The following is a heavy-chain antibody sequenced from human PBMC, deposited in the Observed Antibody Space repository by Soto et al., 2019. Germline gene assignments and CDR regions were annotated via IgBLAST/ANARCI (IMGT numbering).Heavy chain of an antibody. V-gene: IGHV3-74*01. CDR2: INSDGSST. D-gene: IGHD6-19*01. J-gene: IGHJ4*02. Sequence: AGGSLRLSCAASGFSFSNYWMHWVRQVPGKGLVWVSRINSDGSSTTYADSVKGRFTISRDNAKNTLYLQMNSLGAEDTAVYYCARDPAPIGWYDYWGQGTLVTVSS. CDR3: ARDPAPIGWYDY. CDR1: GFSFSNYW.